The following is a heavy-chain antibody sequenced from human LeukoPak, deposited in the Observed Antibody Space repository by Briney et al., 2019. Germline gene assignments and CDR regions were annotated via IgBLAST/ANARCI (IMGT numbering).Heavy chain of an antibody. CDR2: FDPEDGET. CDR1: GYTLTELS. Sequence: GASVKVSCKVSGYTLTELSMHWVRQAPGKGLEWMGGFDPEDGETIYAQKFQGRVTMTEDTSTDTAYMELSSLRSEDTAVYHCATVIAVAGTSPFDYWGQGTLVTVSS. D-gene: IGHD6-19*01. CDR3: ATVIAVAGTSPFDY. J-gene: IGHJ4*02. V-gene: IGHV1-24*01.